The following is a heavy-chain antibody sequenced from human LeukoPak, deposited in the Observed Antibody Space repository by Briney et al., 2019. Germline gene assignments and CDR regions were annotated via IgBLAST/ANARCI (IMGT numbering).Heavy chain of an antibody. CDR3: ARDRIAARLDLYYMDV. Sequence: GGSLRLSCAASGFTFSSYSMNWVRQAPGKGLEWVSSISSSSSYIYYADSVKGRFTISRDNAKNSLYLQMNSLRAEDTAVYYCARDRIAARLDLYYMDVWGKGTTVTVSS. J-gene: IGHJ6*03. CDR1: GFTFSSYS. V-gene: IGHV3-21*01. CDR2: ISSSSSYI. D-gene: IGHD6-6*01.